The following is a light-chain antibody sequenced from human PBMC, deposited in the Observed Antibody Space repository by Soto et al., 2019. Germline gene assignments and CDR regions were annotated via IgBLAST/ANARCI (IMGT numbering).Light chain of an antibody. CDR3: QQLTNFRFT. J-gene: IGKJ2*01. V-gene: IGKV1-9*01. CDR1: QDISGY. CDR2: AAS. Sequence: IQLTQSPSSLSASVGDRVTITCRASQDISGYVAWYQQRPGRAPQLLIYAASALQTGVPSRFSGSGPGTDFTLTISSLQPEDFATYYCQQLTNFRFTFGQGTKLDIQ.